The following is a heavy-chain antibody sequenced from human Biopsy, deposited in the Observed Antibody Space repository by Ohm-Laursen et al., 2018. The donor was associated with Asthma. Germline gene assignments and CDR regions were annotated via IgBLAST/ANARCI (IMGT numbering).Heavy chain of an antibody. Sequence: SLRLSCTASGFSFSNFAIHWVRQAPGKGLEWVGVISKDASTQDYADSVKGRLTMARDNSKSTLDLQMNSLREEDTAVYYCVRDGTDDAFDIWGQGTVVSVSS. V-gene: IGHV3-30*01. CDR2: ISKDASTQ. J-gene: IGHJ3*02. CDR3: VRDGTDDAFDI. CDR1: GFSFSNFA. D-gene: IGHD1-1*01.